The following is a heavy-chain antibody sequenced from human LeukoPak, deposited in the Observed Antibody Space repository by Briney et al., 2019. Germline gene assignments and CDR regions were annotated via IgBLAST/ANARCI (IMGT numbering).Heavy chain of an antibody. V-gene: IGHV5-51*01. J-gene: IGHJ4*02. CDR2: IYPGHSDT. D-gene: IGHD6-19*01. Sequence: ESLKISCTDSGFTFTNYWIGWVRQMAGKGMELIEIIYPGHSDTRYSPSFQGQVTISADKSISTAYLQWSSLKASDTAMYYCARSWVAGYGTVLDYWGQGTLVTVSS. CDR3: ARSWVAGYGTVLDY. CDR1: GFTFTNYW.